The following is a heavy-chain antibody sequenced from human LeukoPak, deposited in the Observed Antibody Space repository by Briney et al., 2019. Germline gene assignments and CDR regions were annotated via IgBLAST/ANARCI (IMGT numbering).Heavy chain of an antibody. CDR1: GGSISSYY. CDR3: ARNLGYCGTTGCYWFDP. V-gene: IGHV4-59*01. Sequence: PSETLSLTCTVSGGSISSYYWSWIRQSPGKGLEWIGYVYYSGSAKYNPSLESRATISVDTSKNQFSLNLSSVTAADTAVYYCARNLGYCGTTGCYWFDPWGQGTLVTVSS. D-gene: IGHD2-2*01. J-gene: IGHJ5*02. CDR2: VYYSGSA.